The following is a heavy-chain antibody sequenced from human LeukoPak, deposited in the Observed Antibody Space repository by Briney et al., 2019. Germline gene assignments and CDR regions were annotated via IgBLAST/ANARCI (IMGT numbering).Heavy chain of an antibody. D-gene: IGHD4-17*01. CDR3: TRADYGDYFDY. CDR2: IYYSGST. J-gene: IGHJ4*02. CDR1: GGSISSYY. Sequence: TSETLSLTCTVPGGSISSYYWSWIRQPPGKGLEWIGYIYYSGSTNYNPSLKSRVTISVDTSKNQFSLKLSSVTAADTAVYYCTRADYGDYFDYWGQGTLVTVSS. V-gene: IGHV4-59*08.